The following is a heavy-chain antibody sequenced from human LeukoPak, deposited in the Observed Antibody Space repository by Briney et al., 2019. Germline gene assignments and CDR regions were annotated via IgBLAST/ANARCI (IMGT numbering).Heavy chain of an antibody. D-gene: IGHD6-13*01. CDR3: ARGQQLETIDY. CDR1: GFTFSSYE. J-gene: IGHJ4*02. CDR2: ISSSGSTI. V-gene: IGHV3-48*03. Sequence: GGSLRLSCAASGFTFSSYEMNWVRQAPGKGLEWVSYISSSGSTIYYADSVKGRFTISRDNAKNSLYLQMNSLRAEDTAVYYCARGQQLETIDYWGQGTLVTVSS.